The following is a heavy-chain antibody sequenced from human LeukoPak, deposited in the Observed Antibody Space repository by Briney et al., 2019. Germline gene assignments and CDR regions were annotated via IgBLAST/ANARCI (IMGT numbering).Heavy chain of an antibody. D-gene: IGHD2-2*02. CDR3: ARAEPSVVVPAAIPDY. Sequence: ASVKVSCKASGYTFTGYYMHWVRQAPGQGLEWMGWINPNSGGTNYAQKFQGRVTMTRDASISTAYMELSRLRSDDTAVYYCARAEPSVVVPAAIPDYWGQGTLVTVSS. CDR2: INPNSGGT. V-gene: IGHV1-2*02. CDR1: GYTFTGYY. J-gene: IGHJ4*02.